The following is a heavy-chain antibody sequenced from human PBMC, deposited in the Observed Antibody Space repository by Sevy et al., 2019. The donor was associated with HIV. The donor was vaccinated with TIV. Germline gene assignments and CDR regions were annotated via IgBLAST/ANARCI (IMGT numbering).Heavy chain of an antibody. V-gene: IGHV1-2*02. CDR1: GYSFTGYF. CDR3: ARELDDFWSGYQF. CDR2: INPSSGGT. D-gene: IGHD3-3*01. J-gene: IGHJ4*02. Sequence: ASVKVSCKASGYSFTGYFIHWVRQAPGQGLEWMGWINPSSGGTMSAQKFHDKVTMTRDTSINTAYLELSRLRSDATDVYYCARELDDFWSGYQFWGQGTLVTVSS.